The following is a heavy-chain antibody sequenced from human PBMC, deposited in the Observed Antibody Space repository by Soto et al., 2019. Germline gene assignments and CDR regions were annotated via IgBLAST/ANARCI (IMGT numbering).Heavy chain of an antibody. V-gene: IGHV1-8*02. J-gene: IGHJ5*02. D-gene: IGHD6-13*01. CDR2: MNPGSGKT. CDR3: ARMASAGTLNWFDP. Sequence: ASVKVSCKASGYSFINFDISWVRQAAGQGPERLGWMNPGSGKTGYTSKFQGRVAMTRDASTATSHLDLTSLTSDDTAVYYCARMASAGTLNWFDPWGPGTLVTVSS. CDR1: GYSFINFD.